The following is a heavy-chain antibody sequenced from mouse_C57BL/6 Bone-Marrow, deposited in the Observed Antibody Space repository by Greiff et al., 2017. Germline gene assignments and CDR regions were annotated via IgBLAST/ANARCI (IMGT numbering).Heavy chain of an antibody. D-gene: IGHD1-1*01. Sequence: EVMLVESGGGLVQPGGSLKLSCAASGFTFSDYYMYWVRQTPEKRLEWVAYISNGGGSTYYPDTVKGRFTISRDNAKNTLYLQMSRLKSEDTAMYYCARLDYYGSSYFDYWGQGTTLTVSS. CDR2: ISNGGGST. CDR1: GFTFSDYY. V-gene: IGHV5-12*01. J-gene: IGHJ2*01. CDR3: ARLDYYGSSYFDY.